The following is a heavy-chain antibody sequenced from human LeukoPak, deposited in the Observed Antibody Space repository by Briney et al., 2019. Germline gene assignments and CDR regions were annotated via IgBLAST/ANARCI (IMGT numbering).Heavy chain of an antibody. D-gene: IGHD1-26*01. V-gene: IGHV3-53*01. CDR1: GFTFSSNY. Sequence: PGGSLRLSCAASGFTFSSNYMIWVRQAPGKGLEGGSIIYSGGSTFYADSVTGRFTITRDNSKNTLYLPMNSLIADDKAVYYSAWGGSNLSAFDIWGQGTMVTVSS. CDR3: AWGGSNLSAFDI. CDR2: IYSGGST. J-gene: IGHJ3*02.